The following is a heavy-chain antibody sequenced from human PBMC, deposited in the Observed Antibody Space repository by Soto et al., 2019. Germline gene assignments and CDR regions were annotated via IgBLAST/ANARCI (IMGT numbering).Heavy chain of an antibody. CDR3: ARLYCSSTSCEGGFDY. Sequence: GESLKISCKGSGYSFTSYWISWVRQMPGKGLEWMGRIDPSDSYTNYSPSFQGHVTISADKSISTAYLQWSSLKASDTAMYYCARLYCSSTSCEGGFDYWGQGTLVTVSS. CDR1: GYSFTSYW. V-gene: IGHV5-10-1*01. D-gene: IGHD2-2*01. J-gene: IGHJ4*02. CDR2: IDPSDSYT.